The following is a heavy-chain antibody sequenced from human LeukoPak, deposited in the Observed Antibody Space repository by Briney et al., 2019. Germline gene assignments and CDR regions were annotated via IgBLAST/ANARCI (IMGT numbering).Heavy chain of an antibody. CDR2: IYPGDSDT. J-gene: IGHJ4*02. V-gene: IGHV5-51*01. CDR3: ARRDGSSSWSSVADY. CDR1: GYSFTSYW. Sequence: GEPLKISCKGSGYSFTSYWIGWVRQMPGKGLEWMGIIYPGDSDTRYSPSFQGQVTISADKSISTAYLQWSSLKASDTAMYYCARRDGSSSWSSVADYWGQGTLVTVSS. D-gene: IGHD6-6*01.